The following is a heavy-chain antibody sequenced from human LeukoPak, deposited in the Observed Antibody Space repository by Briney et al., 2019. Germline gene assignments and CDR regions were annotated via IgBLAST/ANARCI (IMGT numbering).Heavy chain of an antibody. CDR1: GGSFSGYY. D-gene: IGHD3-16*01. V-gene: IGHV4-34*01. Sequence: SETLSLTCAVYGGSFSGYYWSWIRQPPGKGLEWIGEINHSGSTNYNPSLKSRVTISVDTSKNQFSLKLSSVTAADTAVYYCARAYLSSPDAFDIWGQGTMVTVSS. CDR3: ARAYLSSPDAFDI. CDR2: INHSGST. J-gene: IGHJ3*02.